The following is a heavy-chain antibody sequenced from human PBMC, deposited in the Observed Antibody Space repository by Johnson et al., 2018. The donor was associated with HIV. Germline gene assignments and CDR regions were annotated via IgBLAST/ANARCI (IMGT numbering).Heavy chain of an antibody. CDR2: ISYDGSNK. CDR3: ARVAVLWFRDTNAFDI. D-gene: IGHD3-10*01. J-gene: IGHJ3*02. Sequence: QMQLLESGGGLVQPGGSLRLSCAASGFTFSSYAMHWVRQAPGKGLEWVAVISYDGSNKYYADSVKGRFTISRDNSMNTLYLQMNSLRAEDTAVYYCARVAVLWFRDTNAFDIWGQGTMVTVSS. V-gene: IGHV3-30*04. CDR1: GFTFSSYA.